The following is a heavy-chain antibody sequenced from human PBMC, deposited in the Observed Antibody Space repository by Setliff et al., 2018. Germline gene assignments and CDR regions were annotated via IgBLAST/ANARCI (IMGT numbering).Heavy chain of an antibody. CDR1: GYTFTSYG. J-gene: IGHJ5*02. CDR3: AKAPAPYAASLLNWFDP. Sequence: ASVKVSCKASGYTFTSYGISWVRQAPGQGLEWMGWISAYNGYTNYAQKLQGRVTMTTDNSKNTLYLQMNSLRAEDTAVYYCAKAPAPYAASLLNWFDPWGQGTLVTVSS. CDR2: ISAYNGYT. D-gene: IGHD2-2*01. V-gene: IGHV1-18*01.